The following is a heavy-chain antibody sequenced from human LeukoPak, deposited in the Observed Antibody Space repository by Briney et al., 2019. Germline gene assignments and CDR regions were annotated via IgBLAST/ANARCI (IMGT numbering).Heavy chain of an antibody. J-gene: IGHJ4*02. CDR2: IRYDGSNK. CDR3: AKERDTAMVTIDY. V-gene: IGHV3-30*02. D-gene: IGHD5-18*01. CDR1: GFTFSSYG. Sequence: GGSLRLSCAASGFTFSSYGMHWVRQAPGKGLEWVAFIRYDGSNKYYADSVKGRFTTSRDNSKNTLYLQMNSLRAEDTAVYYCAKERDTAMVTIDYWGQRTLVTVSS.